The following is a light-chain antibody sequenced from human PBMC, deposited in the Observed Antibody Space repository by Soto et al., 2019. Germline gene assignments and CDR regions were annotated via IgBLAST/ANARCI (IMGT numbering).Light chain of an antibody. Sequence: DIQMTQSPSTLSASVGDRVTITCRASQSITSWLAWYQQKPGKAPKLLIYKASTLESGVPSRFSGSGSGTEFTLTISSLQPDDFATYYYQHRDTFGQGTKVEIK. V-gene: IGKV1-5*03. CDR1: QSITSW. CDR3: QHRDT. J-gene: IGKJ1*01. CDR2: KAS.